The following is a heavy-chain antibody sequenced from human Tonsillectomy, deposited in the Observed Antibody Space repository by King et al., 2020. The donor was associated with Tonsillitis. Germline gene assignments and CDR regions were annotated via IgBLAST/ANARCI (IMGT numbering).Heavy chain of an antibody. Sequence: VQLVESGGGLVQPGGSLRLSCAASGFTFSSYSMNWVRQAPGKGLEWVSDITSSSISIHYADSVKGRFTISRDNAKNSLYLHMNSLRDEDTALYYCARVDDYCCYLPVVSGGQGTLVTVSA. CDR1: GFTFSSYS. CDR2: ITSSSISI. J-gene: IGHJ4*02. V-gene: IGHV3-48*02. CDR3: ARVDDYCCYLPVVS. D-gene: IGHD4-11*01.